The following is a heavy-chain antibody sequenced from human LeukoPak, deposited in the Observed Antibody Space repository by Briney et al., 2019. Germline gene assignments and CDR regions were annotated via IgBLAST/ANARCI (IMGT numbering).Heavy chain of an antibody. CDR1: GGSITTSSYY. CDR3: ARAFRARYFDL. Sequence: SETLSLTCTVSGGSITTSSYYWGWIRQPPGKGLEWIGIIYYSGSTYYNPSLKGRVTISVDTSRNQFSLKLSSVTAADTAVYYCARAFRARYFDLWGRGTLVTVSS. J-gene: IGHJ2*01. CDR2: IYYSGST. D-gene: IGHD2/OR15-2a*01. V-gene: IGHV4-39*01.